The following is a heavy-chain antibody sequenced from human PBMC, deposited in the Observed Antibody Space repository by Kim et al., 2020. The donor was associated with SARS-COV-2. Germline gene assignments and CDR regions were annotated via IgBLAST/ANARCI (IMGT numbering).Heavy chain of an antibody. CDR3: TRAADRGFGELLTIRY. J-gene: IGHJ4*02. Sequence: SVKGRFTISRDDSKSIAYLQMNSLKTEDTAVYYCTRAADRGFGELLTIRYWGQGTLVTVSS. V-gene: IGHV3-49*02. D-gene: IGHD3-10*01.